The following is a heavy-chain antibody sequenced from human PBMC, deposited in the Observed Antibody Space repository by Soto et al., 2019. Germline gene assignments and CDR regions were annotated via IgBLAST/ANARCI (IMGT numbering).Heavy chain of an antibody. CDR3: AKGRGGSGSLTPRVDF. CDR1: GFTFNNYA. D-gene: IGHD3-10*01. Sequence: EVQLLESGGGLVQPGGSLRLSCAASGFTFNNYAMSWVRQAPGKGLERVSAISGGGDTTSYADSVKGRFTVSRDGSKNTLYLQMNSLRSEVTAVYYCAKGRGGSGSLTPRVDFWGQGTLVTVSS. CDR2: ISGGGDTT. V-gene: IGHV3-23*01. J-gene: IGHJ4*02.